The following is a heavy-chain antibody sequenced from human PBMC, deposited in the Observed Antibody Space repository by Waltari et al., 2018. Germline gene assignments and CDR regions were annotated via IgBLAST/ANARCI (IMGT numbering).Heavy chain of an antibody. J-gene: IGHJ4*02. CDR1: GYTFTSYY. CDR3: ARGAYGGNSAFDY. D-gene: IGHD4-17*01. CDR2: INPTRGSK. Sequence: QVQLVQSGAEVKKPGASVKVSCKASGYTFTSYYMHWVRQAPGQGLEWMGIINPTRGSKSYAQKFQGRVTMTRDTSTSTVYMELGSLRSEDTAVYYCARGAYGGNSAFDYWGQGTLVTVSS. V-gene: IGHV1-46*01.